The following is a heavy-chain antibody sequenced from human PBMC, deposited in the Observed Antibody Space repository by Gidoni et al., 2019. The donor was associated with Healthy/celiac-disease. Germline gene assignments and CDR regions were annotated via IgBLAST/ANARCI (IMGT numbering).Heavy chain of an antibody. V-gene: IGHV1-69*04. CDR1: GGTFSSYP. CDR2: IIPILGIA. J-gene: IGHJ5*02. CDR3: ARVNIPNWFDP. Sequence: QVQLVHSGAEVKTPGSSVKVSCKASGGTFSSYPLIWLRQAPGQGLEWMGRIIPILGIANYAQKLQGRVTMTADKSTSTAYMELSSLRSEDTAVYYCARVNIPNWFDPWGQGTLVTVSS.